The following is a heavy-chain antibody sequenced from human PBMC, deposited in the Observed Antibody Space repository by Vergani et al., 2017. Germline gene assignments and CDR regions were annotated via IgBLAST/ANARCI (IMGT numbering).Heavy chain of an antibody. D-gene: IGHD2-15*01. CDR1: GGTFSSYP. CDR2: IIPILGIA. CDR3: AREDIVVVVAATHPHHYYYYMDV. J-gene: IGHJ6*03. V-gene: IGHV1-69*04. Sequence: QVQLVQSGAEVKKPGSSVKVSCKASGGTFSSYPISWVRQAPGQGLEWMGRIIPILGIANYAQKFQGRVTITADKTPSTAYMELSSLRSEDTAVYYCAREDIVVVVAATHPHHYYYYMDVWGKGTTVTVSS.